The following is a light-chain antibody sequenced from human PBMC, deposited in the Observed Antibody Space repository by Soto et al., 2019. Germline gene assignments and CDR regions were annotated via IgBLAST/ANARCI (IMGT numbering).Light chain of an antibody. CDR2: DVN. V-gene: IGLV2-14*01. CDR1: SSDVGGYIY. Sequence: QSALTQPASVSGSPGQSITISCTGTSSDVGGYIYVSWYQQRPGKAPKLMIYDVNNRPSGVSNRFSASKSGNTASLTISGLQAEDEADYYCSSYSSTTTLVFGGGTKLTVL. CDR3: SSYSSTTTLV. J-gene: IGLJ3*02.